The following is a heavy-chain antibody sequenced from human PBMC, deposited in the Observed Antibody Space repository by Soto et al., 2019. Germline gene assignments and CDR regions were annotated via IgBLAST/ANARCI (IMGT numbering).Heavy chain of an antibody. V-gene: IGHV3-48*04. J-gene: IGHJ4*02. CDR1: GFTFSSYS. CDR2: IFVDSTTI. D-gene: IGHD3-9*01. Sequence: GGSLRLSCVASGFTFSSYSMVWVRQAPGKGLEWVSYIFVDSTTIYYADSVKGRFTVSRDNAQNSLFLLINSLRAEDTAVYYCARDRDWAFDYWGRRTLVTGSS. CDR3: ARDRDWAFDY.